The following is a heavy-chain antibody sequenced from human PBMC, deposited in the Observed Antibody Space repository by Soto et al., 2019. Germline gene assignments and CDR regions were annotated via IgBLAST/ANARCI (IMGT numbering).Heavy chain of an antibody. D-gene: IGHD6-13*01. Sequence: GGSLRLSCETSGFIFTNFWMHWVRQVPGKGLVWVSRIDTSGSSTSYADSVKGRFTISRDNAKNTVSLQMNSLRAEDTGVYYCAKDSWYFDLWSQGSLVTVSS. CDR3: AKDSWYFDL. V-gene: IGHV3-74*01. CDR1: GFIFTNFW. J-gene: IGHJ4*02. CDR2: IDTSGSST.